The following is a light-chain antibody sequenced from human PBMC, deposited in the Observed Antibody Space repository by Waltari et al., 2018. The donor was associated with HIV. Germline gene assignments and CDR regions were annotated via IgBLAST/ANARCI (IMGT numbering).Light chain of an antibody. J-gene: IGKJ2*03. V-gene: IGKV3-20*01. Sequence: EIVLTQSPGTLSLSPGGRATLSCRASQNVDKNYLAWYQQKPGQAPRLLIYGASNRATGIPDRFSGSGSGTDFTLTISRLEPEDFAVYHCQHYVSSPYSFGQGTKLEIK. CDR2: GAS. CDR1: QNVDKNY. CDR3: QHYVSSPYS.